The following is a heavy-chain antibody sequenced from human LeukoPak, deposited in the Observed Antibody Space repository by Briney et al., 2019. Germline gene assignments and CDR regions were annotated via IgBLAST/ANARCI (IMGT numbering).Heavy chain of an antibody. D-gene: IGHD2-2*01. V-gene: IGHV1-2*02. CDR3: ARANFLYCSSSTCLFDY. J-gene: IGHJ4*02. CDR1: GYTFTDYY. Sequence: ASVKVSCKASGYTFTDYYMHWVRQAPGQGFEWMGWINPNDSDTNYAQKFQGRVTMTRDTSISTAHMEVSRLRSDDTAVYYCARANFLYCSSSTCLFDYWGQGTLVTVSS. CDR2: INPNDSDT.